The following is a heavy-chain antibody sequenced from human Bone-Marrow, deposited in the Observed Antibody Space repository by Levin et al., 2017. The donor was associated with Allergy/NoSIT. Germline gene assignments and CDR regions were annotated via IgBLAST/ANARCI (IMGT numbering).Heavy chain of an antibody. J-gene: IGHJ6*02. CDR1: GYTFSGHH. Sequence: ASVKVSCKASGYTFSGHHLYWVRQAPGQGLEWMGWINPNTGVANYVRKFQGRVTMTRVTSIDTAYMEIKSLTSEDTAVYYCARGWVGLGVVIPYGMDVWGQGTTVTVSS. CDR2: INPNTGVA. CDR3: ARGWVGLGVVIPYGMDV. V-gene: IGHV1-2*02. D-gene: IGHD3-3*01.